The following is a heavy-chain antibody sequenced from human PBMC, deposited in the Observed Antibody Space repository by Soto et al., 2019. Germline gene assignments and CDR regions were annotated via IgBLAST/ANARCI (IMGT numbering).Heavy chain of an antibody. D-gene: IGHD2-2*01. CDR1: GFPVSYGYY. V-gene: IGHV4-38-2*01. J-gene: IGHJ4*02. Sequence: SETLSLTCGVSGFPVSYGYYWGWIRQPPGKGLEWLGSIYQSGKTYYNPSLKSRLTLSMDTSRNEFSLRLRSVTAADTAVYFCARIYCSSVSCYKDYSGQGVMVTVYS. CDR3: ARIYCSSVSCYKDY. CDR2: IYQSGKT.